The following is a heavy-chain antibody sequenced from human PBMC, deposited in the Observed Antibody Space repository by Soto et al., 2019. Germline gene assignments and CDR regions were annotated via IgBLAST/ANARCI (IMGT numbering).Heavy chain of an antibody. Sequence: QVQLVESGGGVVQPGRSLRLSCAASGFTFGSYGMQWVRQAPGKGLEWVAVISYDGSKKYYADSVKGRFTISRDKSKNTLYLQMNSLGAEGTAVDYCAKEYSGCDYADYWGQGTLVTVSS. D-gene: IGHD5-12*01. V-gene: IGHV3-30*18. J-gene: IGHJ4*02. CDR1: GFTFGSYG. CDR2: ISYDGSKK. CDR3: AKEYSGCDYADY.